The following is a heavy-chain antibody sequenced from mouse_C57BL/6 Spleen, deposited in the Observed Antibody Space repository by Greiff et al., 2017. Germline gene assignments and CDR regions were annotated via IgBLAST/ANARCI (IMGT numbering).Heavy chain of an antibody. CDR1: GYTFTDHT. CDR3: ARGDYYGSLYYAMDY. D-gene: IGHD1-1*01. Sequence: QVQLQQSDAELVKPGASVKISCKVSGYTFTDHTIHWMKQRPEQGLEWIGYIYPRDGSTKYNEKFKGKATLTADKSSSTAYMQLNSLTSEDSAVYFCARGDYYGSLYYAMDYWGQGTSVTVSS. CDR2: IYPRDGST. V-gene: IGHV1-78*01. J-gene: IGHJ4*01.